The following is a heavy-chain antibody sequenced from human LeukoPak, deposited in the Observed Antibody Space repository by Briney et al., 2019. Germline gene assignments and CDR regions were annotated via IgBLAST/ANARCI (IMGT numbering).Heavy chain of an antibody. CDR3: ARLKGYCSGGSCYPDYYYYYYMDV. J-gene: IGHJ6*03. Sequence: SETLSLTCTVSGGSISSSSYYWGWIRQPPGKGLEWIGSIYYSGSTYYNPSLKSRVTISVDTSKNQFSLKLSSVTAADTAVYYCARLKGYCSGGSCYPDYYYYYYMDVWGKGTTVTVSS. D-gene: IGHD2-15*01. CDR1: GGSISSSSYY. V-gene: IGHV4-39*01. CDR2: IYYSGST.